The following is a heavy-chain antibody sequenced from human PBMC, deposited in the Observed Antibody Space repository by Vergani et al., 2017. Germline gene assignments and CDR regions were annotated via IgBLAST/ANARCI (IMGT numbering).Heavy chain of an antibody. CDR1: GFTFSSYS. V-gene: IGHV3-21*01. D-gene: IGHD6-13*01. Sequence: EVQLLESGGGLVQPGGSLRLSCAASGFTFSSYSMNWVRQAPGKELEWVSSISSSSSYIYYADSVKGRFTISRDNAKNSLYLQMNSLRAEDTAVYYCARDIRPTRGAGTPYFDYWGQGTLVTVSS. J-gene: IGHJ4*02. CDR2: ISSSSSYI. CDR3: ARDIRPTRGAGTPYFDY.